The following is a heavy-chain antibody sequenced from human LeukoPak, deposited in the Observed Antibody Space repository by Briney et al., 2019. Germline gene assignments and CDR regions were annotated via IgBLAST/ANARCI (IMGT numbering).Heavy chain of an antibody. CDR2: INPSAGNT. Sequence: ASVKVSCKASGYIFTSFYMHWVRQAPGQGLEWMGIINPSAGNTGYEQKFQGRVTMTRDKYTSTVYMELSRLRSEDTAVYYCAREVGIRGHFDYWGRGTPVTVSS. D-gene: IGHD1-26*01. J-gene: IGHJ4*02. V-gene: IGHV1-46*01. CDR1: GYIFTSFY. CDR3: AREVGIRGHFDY.